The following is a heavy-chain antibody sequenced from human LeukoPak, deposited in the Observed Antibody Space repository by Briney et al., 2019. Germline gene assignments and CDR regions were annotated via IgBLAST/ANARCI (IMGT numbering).Heavy chain of an antibody. V-gene: IGHV3-7*01. Sequence: GGSLRLSCAASGFTFSSYWMSWVRQAPGKGLEWVANIKQDGSEKYYVDSVKGRFTISRDNAKNSLYLQMNSLRAEDTAVYYCVRERFHGSGAPRYDYWGQGTLVTVSS. J-gene: IGHJ4*02. CDR1: GFTFSSYW. CDR2: IKQDGSEK. CDR3: VRERFHGSGAPRYDY. D-gene: IGHD3-10*01.